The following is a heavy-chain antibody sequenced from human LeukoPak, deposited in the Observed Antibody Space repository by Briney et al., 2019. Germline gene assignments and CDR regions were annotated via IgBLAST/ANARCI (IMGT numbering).Heavy chain of an antibody. CDR2: TSGSDGNT. V-gene: IGHV3-23*01. D-gene: IGHD6-25*01. J-gene: IGHJ2*01. Sequence: PGGSLRLSCAASGFAFSSYAMSWVRQAPGKGLEWVSVTSGSDGNTYYADSVKGRSIISRDNAKNTLFLQMYSLRAEDTAVYYCAREDSSGSGVWYLDRWGRGTLLTVSS. CDR3: AREDSSGSGVWYLDR. CDR1: GFAFSSYA.